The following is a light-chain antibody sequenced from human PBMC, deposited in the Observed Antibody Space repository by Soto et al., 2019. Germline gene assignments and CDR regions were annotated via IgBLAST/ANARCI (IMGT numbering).Light chain of an antibody. J-gene: IGKJ4*01. CDR3: QQSYSTPPIT. CDR2: AAS. V-gene: IGKV1-39*01. Sequence: DIQMTQSPSSLSASVGDRVTITCRVSQSISSYLNWYQQKPGKAPKLLIYAASSLQSGVPPRFSGSGSGTDFTLTISSLQPEDFATYYCQQSYSTPPITFGGGTKVDI. CDR1: QSISSY.